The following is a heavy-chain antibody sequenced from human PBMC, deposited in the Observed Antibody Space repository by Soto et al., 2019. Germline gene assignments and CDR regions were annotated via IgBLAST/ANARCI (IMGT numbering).Heavy chain of an antibody. J-gene: IGHJ4*02. CDR2: INVGTDKT. Sequence: QVQLVQSGAEVKKPGASVKISCKPSGYSFIKNAIHWVRQAPGQRPEWMGWINVGTDKTKYSQKFQGRVTITTDASASSAYMEVTSLGPEDTAVYYCARLEAGVKLDYWGQGTPVTVSS. CDR1: GYSFIKNA. CDR3: ARLEAGVKLDY. V-gene: IGHV1-3*01.